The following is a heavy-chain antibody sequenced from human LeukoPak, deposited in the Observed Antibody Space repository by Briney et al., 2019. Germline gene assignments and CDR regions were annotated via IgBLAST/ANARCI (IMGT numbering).Heavy chain of an antibody. V-gene: IGHV4-31*03. D-gene: IGHD2-2*01. J-gene: IGHJ5*02. CDR1: GGSISSGGYY. CDR2: IYYSGST. CDR3: ASSVVPAAYNWFDP. Sequence: SETLSLTCTVSGGSISSGGYYWSWIRQHPGKGLEWIGYIYYSGSTYYNPSLKSRVTISVDTSKNQFYLKLSSVTAADTAVYYCASSVVPAAYNWFDPWGQGTLVTVSS.